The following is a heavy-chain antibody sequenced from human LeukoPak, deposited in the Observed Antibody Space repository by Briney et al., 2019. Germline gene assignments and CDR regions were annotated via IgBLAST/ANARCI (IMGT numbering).Heavy chain of an antibody. J-gene: IGHJ6*02. CDR1: GGIFSSHA. Sequence: SVKVSCKASGGIFSSHAIIWVRQAPGQGLEWMGRIIPRLDIAICAQMFQGRVTTTADKATTTAYMELTSLRSEDTAVYYCARIRTGTTYYYAMDVWGQGTTVTVSS. D-gene: IGHD1-1*01. CDR2: IIPRLDIA. V-gene: IGHV1-69*04. CDR3: ARIRTGTTYYYAMDV.